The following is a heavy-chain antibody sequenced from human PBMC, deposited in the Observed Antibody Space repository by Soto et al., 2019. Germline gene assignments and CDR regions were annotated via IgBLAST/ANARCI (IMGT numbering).Heavy chain of an antibody. CDR3: ARVRRRYDSSGYSTLDY. CDR1: GYTFTSYG. CDR2: ISAYNGNT. Sequence: VKVSCKASGYTFTSYGISWVRQAPGQGLEWMGWISAYNGNTNYAQKLQGRVTMTTDTSTSTAYMELRSLRSDDTAVYYCARVRRRYDSSGYSTLDYWGQGTLVTVSS. V-gene: IGHV1-18*01. D-gene: IGHD3-22*01. J-gene: IGHJ4*02.